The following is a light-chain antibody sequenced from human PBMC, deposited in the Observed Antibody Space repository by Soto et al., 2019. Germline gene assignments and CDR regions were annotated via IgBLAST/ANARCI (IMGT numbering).Light chain of an antibody. J-gene: IGKJ1*01. Sequence: EIVLTQSPGTLSLSPGERATLSCRASQIVGGDTLAWYQQRPGQAPRLVIYGASNRAAGIPDRFSGSGSGTEFTLTINSLQSEDFAVYYCQQYNNWPRTFGQGTKVDNK. CDR2: GAS. CDR1: QIVGGDT. CDR3: QQYNNWPRT. V-gene: IGKV3D-15*01.